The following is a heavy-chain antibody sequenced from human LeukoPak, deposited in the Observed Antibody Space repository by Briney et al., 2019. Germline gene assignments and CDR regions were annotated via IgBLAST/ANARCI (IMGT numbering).Heavy chain of an antibody. Sequence: GASVKVSCKGSGYTFTGYYMHWVRQAPGQGLEWMGWINPNSGGTNYAQKFQGRVTMTRDTSISTAYMELSRLRSDDTAVYYCARATSGGSYRYEFWWYWGQGTLVTVSS. J-gene: IGHJ4*02. CDR3: ARATSGGSYRYEFWWY. D-gene: IGHD3-16*02. CDR2: INPNSGGT. V-gene: IGHV1-2*02. CDR1: GYTFTGYY.